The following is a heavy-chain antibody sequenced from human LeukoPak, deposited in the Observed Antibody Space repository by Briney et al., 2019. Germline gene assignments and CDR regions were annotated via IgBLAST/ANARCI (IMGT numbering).Heavy chain of an antibody. CDR2: INPNSGGT. V-gene: IGHV1-2*02. D-gene: IGHD3-10*01. CDR3: ARGRLSMVRGAAEGDY. J-gene: IGHJ4*02. Sequence: GASVKVSCKASGYTFTGYYMHWVRQAAGQGVGWLGWINPNSGGTNYAQTFQGRVTMTRDTSISTAYMELSRLRSDDTAVYYCARGRLSMVRGAAEGDYWGQGTLVTGSS. CDR1: GYTFTGYY.